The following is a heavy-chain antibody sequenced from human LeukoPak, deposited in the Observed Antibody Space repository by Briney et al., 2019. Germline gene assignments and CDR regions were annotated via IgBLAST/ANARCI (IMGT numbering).Heavy chain of an antibody. J-gene: IGHJ5*02. CDR2: IKEDGSEK. CDR1: GFTFSNYW. Sequence: GGSLRLSCAASGFTFSNYWMSWVRQAPGKGLEWVANIKEDGSEKYYVDSVKGRFTISRDNAKKSLYLQMNSLRAEDTAVYYCAKDTVTNLGWFDPWGQGTLVTVS. D-gene: IGHD4-17*01. CDR3: AKDTVTNLGWFDP. V-gene: IGHV3-7*01.